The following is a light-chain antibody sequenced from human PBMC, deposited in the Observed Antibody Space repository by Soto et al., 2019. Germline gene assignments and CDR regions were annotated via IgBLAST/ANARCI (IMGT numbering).Light chain of an antibody. Sequence: QSALTQPASVSGSPGQSITISCTGASSDVGGYNYVSWYQHHPGKAPKLMIYEVSYRPSGVSSRFSGSKSGNTASLTISGLQAEDEADYYCSSYTSSNTWVFGGGTKVTVL. CDR1: SSDVGGYNY. V-gene: IGLV2-14*01. CDR3: SSYTSSNTWV. CDR2: EVS. J-gene: IGLJ3*02.